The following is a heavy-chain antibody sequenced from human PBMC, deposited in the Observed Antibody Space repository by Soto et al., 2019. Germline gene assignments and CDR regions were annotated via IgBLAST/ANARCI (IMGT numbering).Heavy chain of an antibody. Sequence: GGSLRLSCAASGFTFSSYAMHWVRQAPGKGLEWVAVISYDGSNKYYADSVKGRFTISRDNSKNTLYLQMNSLRAEDTAVYYCARDRHGGQLVYYFDYWGQGTLVTVSS. D-gene: IGHD6-13*01. CDR1: GFTFSSYA. CDR2: ISYDGSNK. V-gene: IGHV3-30-3*01. J-gene: IGHJ4*02. CDR3: ARDRHGGQLVYYFDY.